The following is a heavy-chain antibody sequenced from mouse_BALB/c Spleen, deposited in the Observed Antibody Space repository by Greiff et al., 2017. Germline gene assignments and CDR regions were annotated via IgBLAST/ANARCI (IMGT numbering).Heavy chain of an antibody. CDR3: ASSDGYYSYAMDY. CDR1: GYTFTSYW. V-gene: IGHV1-7*01. D-gene: IGHD2-3*01. Sequence: QVQLQQSGAELAKPGASVKMSCKASGYTFTSYWMHWVKQRPGQGLEWIGYINPSTGYTEYNQKFKDKATLTADKSSSTAYMQLSSLTSEDSAVYYCASSDGYYSYAMDYWGQGTSVTVSS. J-gene: IGHJ4*01. CDR2: INPSTGYT.